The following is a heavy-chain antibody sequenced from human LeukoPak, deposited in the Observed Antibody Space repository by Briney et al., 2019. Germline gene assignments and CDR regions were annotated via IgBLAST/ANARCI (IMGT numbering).Heavy chain of an antibody. CDR2: IYSGGST. Sequence: PGGSLRLSCAASGFTFSSYEMNWVRQAPGKGLEWVSVIYSGGSTYYADSVKGRFTISRDNSKNTLYLQMNSLRAEDTAVYYCARGHGVSVYWGQGTLVTVSS. CDR1: GFTFSSYE. V-gene: IGHV3-53*01. CDR3: ARGHGVSVY. J-gene: IGHJ4*02. D-gene: IGHD4-17*01.